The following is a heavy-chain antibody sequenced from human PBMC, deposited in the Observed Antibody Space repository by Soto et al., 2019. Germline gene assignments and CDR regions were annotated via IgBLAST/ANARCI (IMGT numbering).Heavy chain of an antibody. CDR3: ARGVHYDSSGYYYFY. J-gene: IGHJ4*02. V-gene: IGHV1-69*01. D-gene: IGHD3-22*01. CDR2: IIPLFGTA. CDR1: GGTFSNYA. Sequence: QVQLVQSGAEVKKPGSSVKVSCKASGGTFSNYAIDWVRQAPGQGLEWMGGIIPLFGTANYAQKFQGRITITEDESTSTAYMELRSLRSEDTAVYYCARGVHYDSSGYYYFYWGQGTLVTVSS.